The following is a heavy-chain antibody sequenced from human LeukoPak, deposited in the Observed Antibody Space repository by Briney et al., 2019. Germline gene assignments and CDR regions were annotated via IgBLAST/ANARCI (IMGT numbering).Heavy chain of an antibody. V-gene: IGHV3-23*01. CDR3: ANLDYGDCSSDY. CDR2: ISGSGGST. CDR1: GFTFSSYA. J-gene: IGHJ4*02. Sequence: GGSLRLSCAASGFTFSSYAISWVRQAPGKGLEWVSAISGSGGSTYYADSVKGRFTISRDNSKNTLYLQMNSLRAEDTAVYYCANLDYGDCSSDYWGQGTLVTVSS. D-gene: IGHD4-17*01.